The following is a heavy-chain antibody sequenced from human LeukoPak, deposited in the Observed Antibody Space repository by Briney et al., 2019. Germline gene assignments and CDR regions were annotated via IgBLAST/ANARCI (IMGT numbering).Heavy chain of an antibody. CDR1: GGSFSGYY. CDR2: INHSGST. CDR3: ARVFGGYTTDY. Sequence: PSETLSLTCAVYGGSFSGYYWSWIRQPPGKELEWIGEINHSGSTNYNPSLKSRVTISVDTSKNQFSLKLSSVTAADTAVYYCARVFGGYTTDYWGQGTLVTVSS. V-gene: IGHV4-34*01. J-gene: IGHJ4*02. D-gene: IGHD5-12*01.